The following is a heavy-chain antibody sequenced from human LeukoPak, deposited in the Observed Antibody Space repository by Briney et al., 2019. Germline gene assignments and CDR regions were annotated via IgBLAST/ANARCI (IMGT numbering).Heavy chain of an antibody. V-gene: IGHV4-34*01. CDR1: GGSFSGYY. Sequence: SETRSLTCAVYGGSFSGYYWSWIRQPPGKGLEWIGEINHSGSTNYNPSLKSRVTISVDTSKNLFSLKLSSVTAADTAVYYCARRVTDTYYYYYYIDVWGKGTTVTVSS. J-gene: IGHJ6*03. CDR3: ARRVTDTYYYYYYIDV. D-gene: IGHD2-21*02. CDR2: INHSGST.